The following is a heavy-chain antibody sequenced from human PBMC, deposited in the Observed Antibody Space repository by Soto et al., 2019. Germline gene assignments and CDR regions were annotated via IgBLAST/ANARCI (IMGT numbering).Heavy chain of an antibody. CDR1: GFTFSSQG. D-gene: IGHD1-1*01. CDR3: AKDWPGSPFEC. J-gene: IGHJ4*02. Sequence: LSCAASGFTFSSQGMSWVRQAPGKGLEWVSAISGSGTNTHYADSVKGRFTISRDTSRNTLYLQMNSLRADDTAVYYCAKDWPGSPFECWGQGTLVTVSS. V-gene: IGHV3-23*01. CDR2: ISGSGTNT.